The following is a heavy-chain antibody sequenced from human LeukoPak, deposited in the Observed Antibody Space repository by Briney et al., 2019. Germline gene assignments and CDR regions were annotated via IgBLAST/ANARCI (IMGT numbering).Heavy chain of an antibody. CDR3: AKSQDGGRLFHFDY. J-gene: IGHJ4*02. CDR2: ISGSGGST. CDR1: GFTFSSYA. D-gene: IGHD1-26*01. Sequence: GGSLRLSCAASGFTFSSYAMSWVRQAPGKGLEWVSVISGSGGSTYPADSVKGRFTISRDNSKNTLYLQMNSLRAEDTAVYFCAKSQDGGRLFHFDYWGQGTLVTVSS. V-gene: IGHV3-23*01.